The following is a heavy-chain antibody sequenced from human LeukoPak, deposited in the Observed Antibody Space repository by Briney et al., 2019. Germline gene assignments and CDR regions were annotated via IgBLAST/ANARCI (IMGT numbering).Heavy chain of an antibody. V-gene: IGHV3-7*01. D-gene: IGHD3-10*01. CDR2: IKEDGSEK. Sequence: GGSLRLSCAVSGFSFSSYWMRWVRQAPGKGLEWVANIKEDGSEKYYVDSVKGRFTISRDNAKNSLYLQMNSLRAEDTAVYYGASLVYDSGSGSYYEYWGQGTLVTVSS. CDR1: GFSFSSYW. J-gene: IGHJ4*02. CDR3: ASLVYDSGSGSYYEY.